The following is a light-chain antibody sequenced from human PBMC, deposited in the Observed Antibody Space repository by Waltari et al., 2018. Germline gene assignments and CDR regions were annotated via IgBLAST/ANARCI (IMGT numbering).Light chain of an antibody. Sequence: DIQMTQSPSSLSASVGDTVTITCRASQGISSYLNWFQQKPGKAPKLLIYAATTLQRGVPSRFSGNGSGTEFTLTISSLQPEDFAAYYCLQHNSYPFTFGPGTKLDIK. V-gene: IGKV1-17*01. CDR1: QGISSY. CDR3: LQHNSYPFT. J-gene: IGKJ3*01. CDR2: AAT.